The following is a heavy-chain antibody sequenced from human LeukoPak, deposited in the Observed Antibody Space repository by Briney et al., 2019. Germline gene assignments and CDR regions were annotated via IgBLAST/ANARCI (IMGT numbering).Heavy chain of an antibody. CDR3: ARHLYYSASAFWYIDL. J-gene: IGHJ2*01. D-gene: IGHD3-10*01. CDR2: VSHSGNT. V-gene: IGHV4-39*01. Sequence: SETLSLTCTLSGDSITSSDHYWVWIRQSPGKGLEWIGSVSHSGNTYYKSSLRSRVAVSLDTSKNEFSLILISVTAADTAEYYCARHLYYSASAFWYIDLWGRGTLVIVSP. CDR1: GDSITSSDHY.